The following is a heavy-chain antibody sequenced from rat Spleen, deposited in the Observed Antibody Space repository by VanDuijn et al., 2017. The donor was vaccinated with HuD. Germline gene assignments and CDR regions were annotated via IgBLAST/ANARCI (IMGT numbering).Heavy chain of an antibody. CDR3: ATGGYYGYAFDY. J-gene: IGHJ2*01. V-gene: IGHV5-29*01. CDR1: GFTFSDYY. Sequence: EVQLVESDGGLVQPGRSLKLSCAASGFTFSDYYMAWVRQAPTKGLEWVATISYGDSSGHSSTYYRDSVKGRFTISRDNAKSTLYLQMDSLRSEDTATYYCATGGYYGYAFDYWGQGVMVTVSS. CDR2: ISYGDSSGHSST. D-gene: IGHD1-7*01.